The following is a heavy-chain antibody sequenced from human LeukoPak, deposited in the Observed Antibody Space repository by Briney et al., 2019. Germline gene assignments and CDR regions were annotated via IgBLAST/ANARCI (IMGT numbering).Heavy chain of an antibody. V-gene: IGHV3-33*01. CDR3: ARMGIVVVAATRAYYGMDV. J-gene: IGHJ6*02. D-gene: IGHD2-15*01. Sequence: PGRSLRFSCAASGFTFSSYGMHWVRQAPGNGLEWVAVIWYDGSNKYYADSVKGRFTISRDNSKNTLYLQMNSLRAEDTAVYYCARMGIVVVAATRAYYGMDVWGQGTTVTVSS. CDR2: IWYDGSNK. CDR1: GFTFSSYG.